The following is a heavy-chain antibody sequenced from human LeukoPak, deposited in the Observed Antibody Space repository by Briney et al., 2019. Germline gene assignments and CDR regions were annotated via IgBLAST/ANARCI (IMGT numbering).Heavy chain of an antibody. Sequence: ASVKVSCKASGYTFTGYYMHWVRQAPGQGLEWMGWINPNSGGTNYAQKFQGRVTITADESTSTAYMELSSLRSEDTAVYYCARGYSYGYWAFDYWGQGTLVTVSS. J-gene: IGHJ4*02. CDR2: INPNSGGT. D-gene: IGHD5-18*01. CDR3: ARGYSYGYWAFDY. V-gene: IGHV1-2*02. CDR1: GYTFTGYY.